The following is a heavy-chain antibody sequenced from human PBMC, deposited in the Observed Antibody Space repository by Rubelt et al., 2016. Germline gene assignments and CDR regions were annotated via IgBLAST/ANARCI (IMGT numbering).Heavy chain of an antibody. CDR2: INHSGST. V-gene: IGHV4-34*01. D-gene: IGHD1-26*01. Sequence: QVQLQQWGAGLLKPSETLSLTCAVYGGSFSGYYWSWIRQPPGKGLEWIGEINHSGSTNYNPSLKGRGTISVDTSKNQFSLKLSPVTAADTAVYYCAGEWELLEMDYWGQGTLVTVSS. CDR3: AGEWELLEMDY. CDR1: GGSFSGYY. J-gene: IGHJ4*02.